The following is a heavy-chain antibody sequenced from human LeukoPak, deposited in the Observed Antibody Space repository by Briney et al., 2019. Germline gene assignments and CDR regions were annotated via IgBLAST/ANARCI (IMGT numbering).Heavy chain of an antibody. CDR2: ISYDGSNK. Sequence: GGSLRLSCAASGFTFSSYAMHWVRQAPGKGLEWVAVISYDGSNKYYADSVKRLFTISRDNSKNTLYLQMNSLRAEDTAVYYCARGEDCFDPWDQGTLVTVSS. V-gene: IGHV3-30-3*01. CDR1: GFTFSSYA. CDR3: ARGEDCFDP. J-gene: IGHJ5*02.